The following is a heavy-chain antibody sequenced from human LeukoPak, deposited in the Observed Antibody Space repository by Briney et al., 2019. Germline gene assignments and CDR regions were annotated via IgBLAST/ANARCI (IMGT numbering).Heavy chain of an antibody. CDR2: ISSSDDGT. D-gene: IGHD2-15*01. Sequence: PGGSLRLSCAASGFSLSSYAMSWVRQAPGKGLEWVSAISSSDDGTYHAGSVRGRFTISRDSSKNTLYLQMNNLRTEGAAIYYCAKAPVTSCRGAFCYPLDSWGQGTLVTVSS. V-gene: IGHV3-23*01. CDR3: AKAPVTSCRGAFCYPLDS. J-gene: IGHJ4*02. CDR1: GFSLSSYA.